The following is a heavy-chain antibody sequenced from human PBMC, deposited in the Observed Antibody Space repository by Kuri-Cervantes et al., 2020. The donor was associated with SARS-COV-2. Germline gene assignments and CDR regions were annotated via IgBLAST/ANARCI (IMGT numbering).Heavy chain of an antibody. Sequence: GESLKISCTASGFTFGDYAMSWVRQAPGKGLEWVGFIRSKAYGGTTEYAASVKGRFTISRDDSKSIAYLQMSSLKTEDTAVYYCTRDVDGYDFWSGYYEGYYFDYWGQGTLVTVSS. CDR1: GFTFGDYA. D-gene: IGHD3-3*01. CDR2: IRSKAYGGTT. CDR3: TRDVDGYDFWSGYYEGYYFDY. J-gene: IGHJ4*02. V-gene: IGHV3-49*04.